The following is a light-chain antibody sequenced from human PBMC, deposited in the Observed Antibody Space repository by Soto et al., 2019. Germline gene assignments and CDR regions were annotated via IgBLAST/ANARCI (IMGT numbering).Light chain of an antibody. CDR2: AAS. V-gene: IGKV1-27*01. J-gene: IGKJ1*01. CDR1: QGISNY. Sequence: DIQMTQSPSSLSASVGDRVTITCRASQGISNYLAWYQQKPGKVPKLLIYAASTLQSGVPSRFSGSGSRTDLTITISRLQAEDVANYYCQKYNSAPRAFGQGNKVEIK. CDR3: QKYNSAPRA.